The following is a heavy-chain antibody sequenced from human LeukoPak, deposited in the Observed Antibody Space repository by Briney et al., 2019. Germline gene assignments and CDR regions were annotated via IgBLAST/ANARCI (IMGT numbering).Heavy chain of an antibody. CDR2: INHSGST. CDR1: GGSFSGYY. Sequence: PSETLSLTCAVYGGSFSGYYWSWIRQPPGKGLEWIGEINHSGSTNYNPSLKSRVTISVDTSKNQFSLKLSSVTAADTAVYYCARAGSYDYVWGSYWHHFDYWGQGTLVTVSS. V-gene: IGHV4-34*01. J-gene: IGHJ4*02. D-gene: IGHD3-16*01. CDR3: ARAGSYDYVWGSYWHHFDY.